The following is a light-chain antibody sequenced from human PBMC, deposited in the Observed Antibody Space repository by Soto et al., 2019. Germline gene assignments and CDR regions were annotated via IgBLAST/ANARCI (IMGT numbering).Light chain of an antibody. J-gene: IGLJ2*01. Sequence: QSALTQPASVPGSPGQSITISCTGTSSDVGGYNYISWYQQHPGKTPRLIIYNFNNRPSGVSNRFSGSKSGNTASLTISGLQAEDEADYYCSSYRTGSVIFGGGTKVTVL. CDR2: NFN. CDR3: SSYRTGSVI. V-gene: IGLV2-14*03. CDR1: SSDVGGYNY.